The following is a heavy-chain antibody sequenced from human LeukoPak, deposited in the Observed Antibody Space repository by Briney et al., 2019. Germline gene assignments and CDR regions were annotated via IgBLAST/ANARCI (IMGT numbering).Heavy chain of an antibody. D-gene: IGHD5-18*01. Sequence: GGSLRLSCAASGLPFSSYAMSWAGQAPGKGLEWVSAISGSGGSTYYADSVKGRFTISRDNSKNTLYLQMNSLRAEDTAVYYCAQTAMVKVNYFDYWGQGTLVTVSS. J-gene: IGHJ4*02. V-gene: IGHV3-23*01. CDR1: GLPFSSYA. CDR3: AQTAMVKVNYFDY. CDR2: ISGSGGST.